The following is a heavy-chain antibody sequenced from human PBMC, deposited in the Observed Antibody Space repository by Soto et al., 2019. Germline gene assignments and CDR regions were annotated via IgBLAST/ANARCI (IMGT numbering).Heavy chain of an antibody. D-gene: IGHD2-8*01. Sequence: QLQLQESGPGLVKPSETLSLTCTVSGGSISSSSYYWGWIRQPPGKGLEWIGSIYYSGSTYYNPSLKSRVTISVDTSKNQFSLKLSSVTAADTAVYYCARHYLHNVYFDYWGQGTLVTVSS. V-gene: IGHV4-39*01. CDR1: GGSISSSSYY. J-gene: IGHJ4*02. CDR2: IYYSGST. CDR3: ARHYLHNVYFDY.